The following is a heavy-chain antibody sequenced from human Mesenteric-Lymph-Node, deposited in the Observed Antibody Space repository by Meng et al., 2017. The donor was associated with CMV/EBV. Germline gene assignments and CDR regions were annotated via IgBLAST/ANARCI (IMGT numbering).Heavy chain of an antibody. D-gene: IGHD6-13*01. V-gene: IGHV1-69*02. CDR1: GGTFSSYT. J-gene: IGHJ5*02. CDR2: IIPILGIA. CDR3: AGGIAAAGSRWFDP. Sequence: QVQLVQSGAEVKKPGSSVKVSCKASGGTFSSYTISWVRQAPGQGLEWMGRIIPILGIANYAQKFQGRVTITADKSTSTAYMELSSLRSEDPAVYYCAGGIAAAGSRWFDPWGQGTLVTVSS.